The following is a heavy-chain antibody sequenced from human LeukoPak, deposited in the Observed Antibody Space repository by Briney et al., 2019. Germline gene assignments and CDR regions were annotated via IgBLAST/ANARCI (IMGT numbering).Heavy chain of an antibody. J-gene: IGHJ5*02. V-gene: IGHV3-23*01. CDR1: GFTFSSYA. CDR2: IYGSGGST. CDR3: AKEDSMVLGGITQYNWFDP. D-gene: IGHD3-10*01. Sequence: SGGSLRLSCAASGFTFSSYAMSWVRQAPGKGLEWVSAIYGSGGSTYYAYSVKVRFTISRDNSKTTLYLQMNSLRAEDTAVYYCAKEDSMVLGGITQYNWFDPWGQGTLVTVSS.